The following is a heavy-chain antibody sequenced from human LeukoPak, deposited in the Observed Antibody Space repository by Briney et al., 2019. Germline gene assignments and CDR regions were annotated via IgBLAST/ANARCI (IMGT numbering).Heavy chain of an antibody. CDR2: IIPIFGTA. Sequence: SVKVSCKAAGGTFSSYAISWVRQAPGQGLEWMGGIIPIFGTANYAQKFQGRVMITTDESTSTAYMELSSLRSEDTAVYYCARAMVVTGPSPRYYFDYWGQGTLVTVSS. CDR1: GGTFSSYA. V-gene: IGHV1-69*05. J-gene: IGHJ4*02. CDR3: ARAMVVTGPSPRYYFDY. D-gene: IGHD2-21*02.